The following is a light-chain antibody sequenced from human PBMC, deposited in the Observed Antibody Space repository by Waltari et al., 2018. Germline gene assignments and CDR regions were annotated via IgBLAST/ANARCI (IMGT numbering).Light chain of an antibody. Sequence: DIQVTQSPSTLSASVGDRVTITCRVSESLSIWLAWFQQKPGKAPKLLIYEASTLESGVPSRFSGSASGTEFTLTISSLQPDDLATYYCQQYKTSPWTFGRGTKVEIE. CDR3: QQYKTSPWT. CDR1: ESLSIW. J-gene: IGKJ1*01. V-gene: IGKV1-5*03. CDR2: EAS.